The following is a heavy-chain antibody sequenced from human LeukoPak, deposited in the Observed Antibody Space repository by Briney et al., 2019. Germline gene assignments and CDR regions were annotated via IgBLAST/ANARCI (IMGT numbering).Heavy chain of an antibody. CDR1: GGTFTSYT. CDR3: ARDLERTSFPFDP. V-gene: IGHV1-69*04. Sequence: SVKVSFKASGGTFTSYTISWVRQAPGQGLEWMGRIIPILGIPNYAQKFQGRVTITPDKSTSPAYMELSSLRSEDTAVYYCARDLERTSFPFDPWGQGTLVTVSS. CDR2: IIPILGIP. J-gene: IGHJ5*02. D-gene: IGHD1-1*01.